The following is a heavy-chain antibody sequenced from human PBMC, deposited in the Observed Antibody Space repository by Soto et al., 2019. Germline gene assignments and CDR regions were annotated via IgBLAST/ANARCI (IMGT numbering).Heavy chain of an antibody. CDR3: ARGAAGIPQYYYYGMDV. Sequence: XXTLSLTCTVSGGSISSYYWSWIPQPPGKGLEWIGYIYYSGSTNYNPSLKSRVTISVDTSKNQFSLKLSSVTAADPAVYYCARGAAGIPQYYYYGMDVWGQGTTVTVSS. CDR1: GGSISSYY. V-gene: IGHV4-59*01. J-gene: IGHJ6*02. D-gene: IGHD6-13*01. CDR2: IYYSGST.